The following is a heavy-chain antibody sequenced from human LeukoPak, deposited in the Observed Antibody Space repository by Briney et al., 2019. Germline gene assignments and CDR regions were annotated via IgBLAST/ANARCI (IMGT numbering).Heavy chain of an antibody. Sequence: GLLRLSCAASGFTFSSYSMNWVRQAPGKGLEWVSSIISIISYIDYANSVKGRLTIYRDNPKNTLYPQMNRLRAEDTAMYYCARGSSNIAARNNWFDPWGQGTLVTVSS. CDR1: GFTFSSYS. D-gene: IGHD6-6*01. V-gene: IGHV3-21*01. J-gene: IGHJ5*02. CDR3: ARGSSNIAARNNWFDP. CDR2: IISIISYI.